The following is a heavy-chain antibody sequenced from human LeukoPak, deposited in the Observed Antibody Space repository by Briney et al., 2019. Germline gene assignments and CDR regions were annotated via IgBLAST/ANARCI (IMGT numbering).Heavy chain of an antibody. Sequence: GGSLRLSCAASGFTFSSYAMSWVHQAPGKGLEWVSAISGSGGSTYYADSVKGRFTISRDNSKNTLYLQMNSLRAEDTAVYYCAKDGSTFQDISWLAVDYYYMDVWGKGTTVTVSS. V-gene: IGHV3-23*01. CDR3: AKDGSTFQDISWLAVDYYYMDV. D-gene: IGHD6-19*01. J-gene: IGHJ6*03. CDR1: GFTFSSYA. CDR2: ISGSGGST.